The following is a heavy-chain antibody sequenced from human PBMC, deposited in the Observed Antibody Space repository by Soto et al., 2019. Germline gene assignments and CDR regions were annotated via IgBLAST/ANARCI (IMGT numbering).Heavy chain of an antibody. Sequence: QVQLVQSGAEVKKPGSSVKVSCKASGGTFSSYAISWGRQAPGQGLEWMGGIIPIFGTANYAQKFQGRVTITADESTSTANMEQSSLRSEETAVYYCAREHGSGSYLDYWGQGTLVTVSS. D-gene: IGHD3-10*01. J-gene: IGHJ4*02. CDR3: AREHGSGSYLDY. CDR1: GGTFSSYA. V-gene: IGHV1-69*01. CDR2: IIPIFGTA.